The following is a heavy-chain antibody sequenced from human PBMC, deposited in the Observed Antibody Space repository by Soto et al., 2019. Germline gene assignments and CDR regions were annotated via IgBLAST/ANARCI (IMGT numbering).Heavy chain of an antibody. J-gene: IGHJ6*02. CDR3: ARVAHTLSYGMDV. CDR1: GYTFTNFG. D-gene: IGHD2-15*01. CDR2: ISAYNGNT. Sequence: ASVKVSCKASGYTFTNFGISWVRQAPGQGLEWMGWISAYNGNTNYAQKFQGRVTMTTDTSTSTAYMEVRSLRFDDTAVYYCARVAHTLSYGMDVWGQGTTVTVSS. V-gene: IGHV1-18*01.